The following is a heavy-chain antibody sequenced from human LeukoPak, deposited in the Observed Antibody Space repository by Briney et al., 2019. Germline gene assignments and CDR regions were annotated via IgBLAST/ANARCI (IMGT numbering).Heavy chain of an antibody. D-gene: IGHD3-22*01. J-gene: IGHJ3*02. CDR3: AKADYYDSSGYRIGFDI. CDR2: ISGSGGST. V-gene: IGHV3-23*01. Sequence: PGGSLRLSCAASGFTFSSYAMSWVRQAPGKGLEWVSAISGSGGSTYYADSVKGRFTISRDNSKNTLYLQMNSLRAEDTAVYYCAKADYYDSSGYRIGFDIWGQGTMVTVSS. CDR1: GFTFSSYA.